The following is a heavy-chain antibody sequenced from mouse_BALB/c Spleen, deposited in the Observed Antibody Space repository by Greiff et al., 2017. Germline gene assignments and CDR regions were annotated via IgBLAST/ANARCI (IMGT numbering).Heavy chain of an antibody. J-gene: IGHJ4*01. Sequence: DVKLVESGGGLVKPGGSLKLSCAASGFTFSSYAMSWVRQTPEKRLEWVASISSGGSTYYPDSVKGRFTISRDNARNILYLQMSSLRSEDTAMYYCARVYYGNHVGMDYWGQGTSVTVSS. D-gene: IGHD2-1*01. V-gene: IGHV5-6-5*01. CDR3: ARVYYGNHVGMDY. CDR2: ISSGGST. CDR1: GFTFSSYA.